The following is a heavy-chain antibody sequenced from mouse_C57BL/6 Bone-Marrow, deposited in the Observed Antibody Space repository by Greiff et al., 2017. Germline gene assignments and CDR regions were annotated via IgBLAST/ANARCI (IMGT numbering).Heavy chain of an antibody. CDR1: GYTFTSYG. Sequence: QVQLQQSGAELARPGASVKLSCKASGYTFTSYGISWVKQRTGQGLEWIGEIYPRSGNTYYNEKFKGKATLTADKSSSTAYMELRSLTSEDSAVYFCARGRLDYYGSSLFAYWGQGTLVTVSA. D-gene: IGHD1-1*01. CDR2: IYPRSGNT. J-gene: IGHJ3*01. V-gene: IGHV1-81*01. CDR3: ARGRLDYYGSSLFAY.